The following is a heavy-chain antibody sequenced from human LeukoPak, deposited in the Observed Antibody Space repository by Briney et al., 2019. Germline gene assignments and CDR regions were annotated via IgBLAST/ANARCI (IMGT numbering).Heavy chain of an antibody. D-gene: IGHD5-18*01. CDR1: GYTFTSYY. CDR2: INPSGGST. J-gene: IGHJ6*03. V-gene: IGHV1-46*01. CDR3: ARDRGVDTAMVTNYYYYMDV. Sequence: ASVKVSCKASGYTFTSYYMHWVRQAPGQGLEWMGTINPSGGSTSYAQKFQGRVTMTRDTSTSTVYMELSSLRSEDTAVYYCARDRGVDTAMVTNYYYYMDVWGKGTTVTVSS.